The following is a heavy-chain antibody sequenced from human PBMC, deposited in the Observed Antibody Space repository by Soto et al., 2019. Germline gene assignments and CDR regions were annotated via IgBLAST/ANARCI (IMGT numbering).Heavy chain of an antibody. J-gene: IGHJ4*02. Sequence: GGSLRLSCVASGFSFSNYAMNWVRQAPGKGLEWVSGISVRGGSTYYADSVTGRLTISRDNSNNTLYLQMHSLRAGDSAIYYCAKESANHFTYYFDYWGQGTLVTVSS. V-gene: IGHV3-23*01. CDR3: AKESANHFTYYFDY. D-gene: IGHD3-10*01. CDR1: GFSFSNYA. CDR2: ISVRGGST.